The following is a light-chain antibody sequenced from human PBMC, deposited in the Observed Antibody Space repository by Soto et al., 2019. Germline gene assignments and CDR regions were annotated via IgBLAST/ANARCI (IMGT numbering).Light chain of an antibody. V-gene: IGKV1-12*02. CDR3: QQANSFPSIT. J-gene: IGKJ5*01. CDR1: RGISSY. CDR2: SAS. Sequence: IQLTQSPSSLSASVGDRVTITCQASRGISSYLAWYQQKPGKAPKLLVYSASTLQSGVPSRFSGSGSGPDFTLTISSLQPEDFATYYCQQANSFPSITFGQGTRLEIK.